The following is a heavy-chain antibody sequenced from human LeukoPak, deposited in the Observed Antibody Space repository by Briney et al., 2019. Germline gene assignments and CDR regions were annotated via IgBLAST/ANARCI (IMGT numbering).Heavy chain of an antibody. V-gene: IGHV4-4*02. CDR2: IFHSERT. Sequence: SGTLSLTCAVSGDSISSSNWWHWVRQPPGKGLEWIGEIFHSERTNYTPSLRSRVSMSVDTSRNQFSLRLSSVTAADTAVYYCARGHGFERGAFDIWGQGTMVTVS. CDR3: ARGHGFERGAFDI. CDR1: GDSISSSNW. J-gene: IGHJ3*02. D-gene: IGHD3-10*01.